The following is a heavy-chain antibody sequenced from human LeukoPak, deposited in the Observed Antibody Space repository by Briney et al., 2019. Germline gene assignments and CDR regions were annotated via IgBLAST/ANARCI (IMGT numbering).Heavy chain of an antibody. Sequence: GVSLRLSCAASGFTFSSHAMIWIRQAPGNGREWVSYISPTSDYTSYADSVKGRFTMFRDNANNSLFLQMNSLRVEDTDVYYCRRCQYNSSPGFWGQGTLVTVSS. CDR3: RRCQYNSSPGF. V-gene: IGHV3-11*03. D-gene: IGHD6-13*01. CDR2: ISPTSDYT. J-gene: IGHJ4*02. CDR1: GFTFSSHA.